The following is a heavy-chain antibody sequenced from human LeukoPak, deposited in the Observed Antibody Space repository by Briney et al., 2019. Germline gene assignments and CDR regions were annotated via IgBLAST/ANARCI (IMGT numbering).Heavy chain of an antibody. Sequence: SGPTLVKPTQTLTLTCTFPGFSLRTRGGGVGWIRQPPGKALEWLSLIYWNDDKRYSPSLKSMLTITKDTSKNQVVLTMTNMDPVDTATYYCAHSASYYDILTGYPKHYFDYWGQGTLVTVSS. CDR2: IYWNDDK. J-gene: IGHJ4*02. CDR1: GFSLRTRGGG. V-gene: IGHV2-5*01. D-gene: IGHD3-9*01. CDR3: AHSASYYDILTGYPKHYFDY.